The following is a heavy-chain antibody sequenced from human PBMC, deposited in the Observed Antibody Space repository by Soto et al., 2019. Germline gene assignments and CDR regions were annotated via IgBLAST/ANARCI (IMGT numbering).Heavy chain of an antibody. V-gene: IGHV4-4*02. CDR3: ARGGTGDLGA. CDR1: GDSISSTNW. Sequence: QVQLQESGPGLVKPSGTLSLTCAVSGDSISSTNWWTWCRQPPGKGLEWIGEIYHSGSTNYNPSLKSRVTISVDMSKNQFSLKLTSVTAADAALYYCARGGTGDLGAWGQGTLVTVSS. CDR2: IYHSGST. D-gene: IGHD7-27*01. J-gene: IGHJ5*02.